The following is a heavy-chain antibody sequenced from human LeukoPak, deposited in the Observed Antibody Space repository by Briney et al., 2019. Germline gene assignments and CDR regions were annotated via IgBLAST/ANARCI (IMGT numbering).Heavy chain of an antibody. D-gene: IGHD6-19*01. J-gene: IGHJ4*02. CDR1: GYTVSSYD. Sequence: ASVKVSCNAAGYTVSSYDIMWVGRAAGHGGGGWGWMKLNSGNTGYAQKFQGRVTMTSNTTISTAYMELSSLRSEATAVYYCASHFIAVAGKGGGGLDYWGPGTLVTVSS. CDR3: ASHFIAVAGKGGGGLDY. CDR2: MKLNSGNT. V-gene: IGHV1-8*01.